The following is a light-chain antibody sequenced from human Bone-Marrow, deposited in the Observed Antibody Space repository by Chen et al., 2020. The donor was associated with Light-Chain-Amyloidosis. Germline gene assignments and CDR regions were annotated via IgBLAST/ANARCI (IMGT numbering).Light chain of an antibody. CDR3: QSYDSSLSGSVV. CDR1: RSNIGAGYD. J-gene: IGLJ2*01. CDR2: GNT. V-gene: IGLV1-40*01. Sequence: QSVLTQPHSVSRAPGQRVTISSTGSRSNIGAGYDVHWYQQLPGTAPKLLIFGNTNRPSGVPDRFSASKSGTSASLAITGLQAEDEADYYCQSYDSSLSGSVVFGGGTKLTVL.